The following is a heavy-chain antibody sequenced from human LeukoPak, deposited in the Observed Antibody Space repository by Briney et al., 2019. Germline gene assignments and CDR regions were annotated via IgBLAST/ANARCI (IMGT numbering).Heavy chain of an antibody. D-gene: IGHD6-13*01. CDR3: ARVVGLTGYSSNWYSGYYYYMDV. V-gene: IGHV1-69*06. CDR1: GYTFTGYY. Sequence: SVKVSCKASGYTFTGYYMHWVRQAPGQGLEWMGGIIPIFGTTNYAQKFQDRVTITADKSTSTAYMKLSSLRSEDTAVYYCARVVGLTGYSSNWYSGYYYYMDVWGKGTTVTVSS. J-gene: IGHJ6*03. CDR2: IIPIFGTT.